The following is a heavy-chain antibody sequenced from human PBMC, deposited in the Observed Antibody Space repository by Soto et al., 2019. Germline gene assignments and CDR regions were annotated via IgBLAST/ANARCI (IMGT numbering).Heavy chain of an antibody. CDR3: AREGGYCTTTSCYDYGMDV. CDR1: GFIFSSYN. D-gene: IGHD2-2*01. Sequence: EVQLVESGGGLVKPGGSLRLSCAASGFIFSSYNMNWVRQAPGKGLEWVSSITSSSTYMYYADSVKGRFTISRDNAKNSLYLQMNSLRAEDTAVYYCAREGGYCTTTSCYDYGMDVWGQGTTVTVSS. V-gene: IGHV3-21*01. CDR2: ITSSSTYM. J-gene: IGHJ6*02.